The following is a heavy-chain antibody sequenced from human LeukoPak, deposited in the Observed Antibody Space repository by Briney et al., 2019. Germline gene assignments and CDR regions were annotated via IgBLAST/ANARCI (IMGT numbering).Heavy chain of an antibody. CDR2: IQSDGSYQ. D-gene: IGHD5-12*01. CDR3: ARDVATNGHSSRLDP. CDR1: GFTFSTYG. Sequence: GGSLRLSCAAAGFTFSTYGMHWVRQAPGKGLDWVAAIQSDGSYQYYGDSVKGRFTISRDSSKNTVSLQMNSLRVEDTAVYYCARDVATNGHSSRLDPWGQGTLVTVSS. J-gene: IGHJ5*01. V-gene: IGHV3-33*05.